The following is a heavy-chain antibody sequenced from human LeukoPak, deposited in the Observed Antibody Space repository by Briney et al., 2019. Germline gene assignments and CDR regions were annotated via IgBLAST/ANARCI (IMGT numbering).Heavy chain of an antibody. J-gene: IGHJ4*02. CDR1: GFTFSSYY. V-gene: IGHV3-7*04. CDR3: ARAYYYGSGDYYSWAYFDF. CDR2: IKEDGSER. D-gene: IGHD3-10*01. Sequence: GGSLRLSCVASGFTFSSYYMSWVRQAPGKGLEWVANIKEDGSERYYVDSMKGRFTISRDNAKKALYLQMNSLRAEDTAVYYCARAYYYGSGDYYSWAYFDFWGLGTLVTVSS.